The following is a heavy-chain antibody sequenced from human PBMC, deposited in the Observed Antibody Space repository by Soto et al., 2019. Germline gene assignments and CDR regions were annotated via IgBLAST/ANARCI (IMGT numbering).Heavy chain of an antibody. Sequence: QVQLQESGPGLVKPSGTLSLTCAVSGGSISSRNWWSWVRQPPGKGLEWIGEIYHSGSTNYNPSLKXRXTXSXYKSKTQFSLKLSSVTAADTAVYYCARLGSSWYGDYWGQGTLVTVSS. CDR3: ARLGSSWYGDY. V-gene: IGHV4-4*02. J-gene: IGHJ4*02. CDR1: GGSISSRNW. D-gene: IGHD6-13*01. CDR2: IYHSGST.